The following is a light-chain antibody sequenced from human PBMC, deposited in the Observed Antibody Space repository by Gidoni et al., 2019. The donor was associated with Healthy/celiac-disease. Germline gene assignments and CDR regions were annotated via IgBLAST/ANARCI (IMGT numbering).Light chain of an antibody. CDR2: LGS. V-gene: IGKV2-28*01. Sequence: DIVMTQSPLSLPVTPGEPASISCRSSQSLLHSNGYNYLDWYLQKPGQSPQLLIDLGSNRASGVPDRFSGSGSGTDVTLKISRVEAEDVGVYYCMQALQTPWTFGQGTKVESK. J-gene: IGKJ1*01. CDR3: MQALQTPWT. CDR1: QSLLHSNGYNY.